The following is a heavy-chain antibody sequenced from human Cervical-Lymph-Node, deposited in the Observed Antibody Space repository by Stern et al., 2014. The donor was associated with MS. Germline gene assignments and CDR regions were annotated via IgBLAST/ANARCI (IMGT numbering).Heavy chain of an antibody. CDR1: GFNFAIHW. V-gene: IGHV5-51*01. CDR2: IYTDDSDT. CDR3: ARPALSLYGMDV. J-gene: IGHJ6*02. Sequence: EDQLVESGAEVRRPGESLKISCEGSGFNFAIHWIAWVRQTPGEGLEWMGIIYTDDSDTRYSPSFQGQVTISADKSISAAYLQWNSLKASDTATYYCARPALSLYGMDVWGQGTTVIVSS.